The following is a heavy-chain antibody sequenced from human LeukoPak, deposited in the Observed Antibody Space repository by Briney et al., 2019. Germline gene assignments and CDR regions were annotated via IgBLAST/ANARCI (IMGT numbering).Heavy chain of an antibody. V-gene: IGHV1-8*02. CDR1: GYTFTGYY. CDR2: MNPNSGNT. J-gene: IGHJ4*02. D-gene: IGHD5-18*01. CDR3: ARAGDSYGFY. Sequence: ASVKVSCKASGYTFTGYYMHWVRQATGQGLEWMGWMNPNSGNTGYAQKFQGRVTMTRNTSISTAYMELSSLRSEDTAVYYCARAGDSYGFYWGQGTLVTVSS.